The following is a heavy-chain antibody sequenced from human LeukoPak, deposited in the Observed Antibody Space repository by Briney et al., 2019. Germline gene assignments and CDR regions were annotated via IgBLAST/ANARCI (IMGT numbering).Heavy chain of an antibody. Sequence: GGSLRPSCPAPGFTFSTYWMHWVRQAPGKGLLWASRINREGSSTSYADSVKGRFTISRDNSKNTLYLQMNSLRAEDTAVYYCAREWDQGYYDSSGYWLSYGMDVWGQGTTVTVSS. CDR1: GFTFSTYW. CDR3: AREWDQGYYDSSGYWLSYGMDV. J-gene: IGHJ6*02. V-gene: IGHV3-74*01. D-gene: IGHD3-22*01. CDR2: INREGSST.